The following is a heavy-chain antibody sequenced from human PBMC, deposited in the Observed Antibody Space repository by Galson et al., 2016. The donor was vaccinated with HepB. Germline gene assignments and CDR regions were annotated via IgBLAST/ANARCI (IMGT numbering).Heavy chain of an antibody. D-gene: IGHD5-12*01. Sequence: SVKVSCKASGYSFTRYTIHWVRQAPGRRLEWMGWINAGNGNTKYSQKFQGRVTISRDTSASTAYMELSSLRSEDTTVHYCARSYSGYDHFDYWGQGTLVTVSS. CDR2: INAGNGNT. CDR3: ARSYSGYDHFDY. V-gene: IGHV1-3*01. CDR1: GYSFTRYT. J-gene: IGHJ4*02.